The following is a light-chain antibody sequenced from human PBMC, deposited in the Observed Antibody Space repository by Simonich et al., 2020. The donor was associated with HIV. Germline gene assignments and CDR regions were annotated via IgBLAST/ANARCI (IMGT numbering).Light chain of an antibody. V-gene: IGKV2-29*02. J-gene: IGKJ4*01. Sequence: DIVMTQTPLSLSVTPGQLASISCKSSQGLLHRGGNTFLHWYLQKPGQSPQVLISEVSSRFSGVPDRFRGSGSGTDFTLNISRVEAEDVGIYYCMQGINLPLTFGGGTKVEVK. CDR3: MQGINLPLT. CDR1: QGLLHRGGNTF. CDR2: EVS.